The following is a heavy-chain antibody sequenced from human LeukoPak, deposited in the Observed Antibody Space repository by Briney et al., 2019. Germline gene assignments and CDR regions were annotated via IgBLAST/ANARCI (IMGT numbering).Heavy chain of an antibody. V-gene: IGHV2-5*02. J-gene: IGHJ6*03. D-gene: IGHD3-3*01. CDR1: GFSLSTSGVG. CDR3: AHRFYDFWSGYTPGYMDV. CDR2: IYWDDDK. Sequence: SGPTLVNPTQTLTLTCTFSGFSLSTSGVGVGWIRQPPGKALEWLALIYWDDDKRYRPSLKSRLTITKDTSKNQVVLTMTNMDPVDTATYYCAHRFYDFWSGYTPGYMDVWGKGTTVTVSS.